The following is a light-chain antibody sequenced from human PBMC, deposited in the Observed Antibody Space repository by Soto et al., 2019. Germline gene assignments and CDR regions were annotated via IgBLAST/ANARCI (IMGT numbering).Light chain of an antibody. V-gene: IGKV3-20*01. J-gene: IGKJ5*01. CDR1: QSVTSNY. Sequence: EIVITQSPPTLSVSPAQTATLLVRVSQSVTSNYLAWYQQKPGQSPRLIIYGASSRETGIPDRFSGTGYETEFNLTISRLEPEDFAVYYCQQYDNSPLTFGQGTRVEIK. CDR3: QQYDNSPLT. CDR2: GAS.